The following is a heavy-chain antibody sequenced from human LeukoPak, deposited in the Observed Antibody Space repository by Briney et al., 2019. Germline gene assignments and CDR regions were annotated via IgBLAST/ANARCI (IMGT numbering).Heavy chain of an antibody. CDR3: AKDTGYYDSSGYNFDY. V-gene: IGHV3-53*01. J-gene: IGHJ4*02. Sequence: GGSLRLSCAASGFTFSSNYMSWVRQAPGKGLEWVSVIYSGGSTYYADSVKGRFTISRDNSKNTLYLQMNSLRAEDTAVYYCAKDTGYYDSSGYNFDYWGQGTLVTVSS. CDR2: IYSGGST. D-gene: IGHD3-22*01. CDR1: GFTFSSNY.